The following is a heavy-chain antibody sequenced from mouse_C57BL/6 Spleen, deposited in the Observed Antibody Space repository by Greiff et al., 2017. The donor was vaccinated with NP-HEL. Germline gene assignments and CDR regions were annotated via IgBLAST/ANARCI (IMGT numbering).Heavy chain of an antibody. Sequence: EVHLVESGGGLVQPGGSLKLSCAASGFTFSDYYMYWVRQTPEKRLEWVAYISNGGGSTYYPDTVKGRFTISRDNAKNTLYLQMSRLKSEDTAMYYCARRDYGRGYFDVWGTGTTVTVSS. CDR2: ISNGGGST. D-gene: IGHD1-1*01. CDR3: ARRDYGRGYFDV. V-gene: IGHV5-12*01. J-gene: IGHJ1*03. CDR1: GFTFSDYY.